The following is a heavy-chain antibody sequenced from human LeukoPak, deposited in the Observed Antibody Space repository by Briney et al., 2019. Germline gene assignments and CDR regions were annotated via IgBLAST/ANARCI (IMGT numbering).Heavy chain of an antibody. J-gene: IGHJ4*02. CDR1: GGSISSYY. CDR2: IYYSGSI. V-gene: IGHV4-59*01. D-gene: IGHD5-24*01. CDR3: ARDRGGGDGFDY. Sequence: SETLSLTCTVSGGSISSYYWSWIRQPPGKGLEWIGYIYYSGSINYNPSLKSRVTISVDTSKNQFSLKLSSVTAADTAVYYCARDRGGGDGFDYWGQGTLVTVSS.